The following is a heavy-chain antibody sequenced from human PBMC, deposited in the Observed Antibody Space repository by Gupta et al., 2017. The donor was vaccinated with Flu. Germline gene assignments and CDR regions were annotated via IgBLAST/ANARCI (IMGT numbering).Heavy chain of an antibody. Sequence: DVHLVESGGDLVLPGGSLRLSCAASGGTFSACHMSWVRQAPGRGLEWLAYIGSGGNTDYADSVRGRFTISRDNAKNSLYLQMNSLRDEDTAVYYCARDFDWAFQHWGQGILVTVSS. CDR3: ARDFDWAFQH. J-gene: IGHJ1*01. CDR2: IGSGGNT. V-gene: IGHV3-48*02. D-gene: IGHD3-9*01. CDR1: GGTFSACH.